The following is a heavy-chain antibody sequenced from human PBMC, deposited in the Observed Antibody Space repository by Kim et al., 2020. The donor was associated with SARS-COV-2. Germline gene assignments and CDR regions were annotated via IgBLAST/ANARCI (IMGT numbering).Heavy chain of an antibody. CDR3: AREGGAEAFDI. J-gene: IGHJ3*02. CDR2: T. D-gene: IGHD3-16*01. V-gene: IGHV4-39*07. Sequence: TYYNTSRQSLVTISVDAPKHQFSLTLSSVTAADTAVYYCAREGGAEAFDIWGQGTMVTVSS.